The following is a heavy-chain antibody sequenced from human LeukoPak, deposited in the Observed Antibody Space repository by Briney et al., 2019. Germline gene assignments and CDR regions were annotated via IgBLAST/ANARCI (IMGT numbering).Heavy chain of an antibody. D-gene: IGHD3-10*01. Sequence: KASETLSLTCAVYGGSFSGYYWSWIRQPPGKGLEGIGEINHSGSTNYNPSLKSRVTISVDTSKNQFSLKLSSVTAADTAVYYCARGVWFGESNDYWGQGTLVTVSS. CDR1: GGSFSGYY. V-gene: IGHV4-34*01. CDR3: ARGVWFGESNDY. J-gene: IGHJ4*02. CDR2: INHSGST.